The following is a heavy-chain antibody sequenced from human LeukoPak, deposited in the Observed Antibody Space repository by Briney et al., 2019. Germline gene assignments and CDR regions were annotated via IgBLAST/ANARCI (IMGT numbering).Heavy chain of an antibody. CDR1: GGSISNYY. J-gene: IGHJ2*01. Sequence: PSETLSLTCTVSGGSISNYYWSWIRQPAGKGLEWIGRVYPSGSTNYNPSLKSRVTMSVDTSKNQFSLKLSSVTAADTAVYYCARHYCGGDCYSRWYFDLWGRGTLVTVSS. V-gene: IGHV4-4*07. CDR2: VYPSGST. CDR3: ARHYCGGDCYSRWYFDL. D-gene: IGHD2-21*02.